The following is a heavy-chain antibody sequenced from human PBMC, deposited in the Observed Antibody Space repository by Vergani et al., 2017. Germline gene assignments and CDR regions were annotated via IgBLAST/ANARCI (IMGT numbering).Heavy chain of an antibody. CDR1: GFTFSSYG. CDR2: ISYDGSNK. D-gene: IGHD3-10*01. J-gene: IGHJ6*03. V-gene: IGHV3-30*18. Sequence: QVQLVESGGGVVQPGRSLRLSCAASGFTFSSYGMHWVRQAPGKGLEWVAVISYDGSNKYYADSVKGRFTISRDNSKNTLYLQMNSLRAEDTAVYYCAKDKGLELDYYYYYMDVWGKGTTVTVSS. CDR3: AKDKGLELDYYYYYMDV.